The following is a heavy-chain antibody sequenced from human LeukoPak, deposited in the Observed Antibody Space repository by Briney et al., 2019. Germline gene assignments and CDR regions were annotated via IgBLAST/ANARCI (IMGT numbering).Heavy chain of an antibody. D-gene: IGHD6-13*01. CDR2: IIPIFGTA. CDR3: ARVSSSWYTGYYYMDV. J-gene: IGHJ6*03. CDR1: GGTFSSYA. Sequence: ASVKVSCKASGGTFSSYAISWVRQAPGQGLEWMGGIIPIFGTANYAQKFQGRVTITTDESTSTAYMELSSLRSEDTAVYYCARVSSSWYTGYYYMDVWGKGTTVTVSS. V-gene: IGHV1-69*05.